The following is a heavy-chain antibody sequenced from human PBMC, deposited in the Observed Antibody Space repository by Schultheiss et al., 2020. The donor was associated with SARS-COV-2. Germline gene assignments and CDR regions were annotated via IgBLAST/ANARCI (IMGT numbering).Heavy chain of an antibody. CDR2: INHSGRT. D-gene: IGHD4-11*01. V-gene: IGHV4-34*01. CDR1: GGSFSGYY. Sequence: SETLSLTCAVYGGSFSGYYWSWIRQPPGKGLEWIGEINHSGRTNYNPSLKSRVTISVDTSKNQFSLKLSSVTAADTAVYYCARATTVTTFFYDYYGMDVWGQGTTVTVSS. CDR3: ARATTVTTFFYDYYGMDV. J-gene: IGHJ6*02.